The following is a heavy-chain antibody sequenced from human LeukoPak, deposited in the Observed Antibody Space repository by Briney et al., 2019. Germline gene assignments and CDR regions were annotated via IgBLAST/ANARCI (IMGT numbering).Heavy chain of an antibody. D-gene: IGHD3-22*01. Sequence: SETLSLTCTVSDASISGYYWSWIRQPPGKGLEWIGSIHFSGSTNYNPSLRSRVTISVDTSKNQLSLKLSSVTAEDTAVYYCARLESGHYYDSSGYYFDAFDIWGQGTMVTVSS. CDR1: DASISGYY. V-gene: IGHV4-59*12. J-gene: IGHJ3*02. CDR2: IHFSGST. CDR3: ARLESGHYYDSSGYYFDAFDI.